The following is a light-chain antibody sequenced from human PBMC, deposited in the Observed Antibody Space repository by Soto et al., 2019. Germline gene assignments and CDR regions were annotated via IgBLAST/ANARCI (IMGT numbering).Light chain of an antibody. V-gene: IGKV2-28*01. CDR3: MQSLQSPRT. CDR2: LGS. CDR1: QSPLHTDGYNY. Sequence: DFVMTQSPLSLPVTPGEPASISCRSSQSPLHTDGYNYLDWYLQKPGQSPQLLIYLGSNLASGVTDRFSGSGSGTDFTLQISRVEAEDVGVYYCMQSLQSPRTFGQGTNVEIK. J-gene: IGKJ1*01.